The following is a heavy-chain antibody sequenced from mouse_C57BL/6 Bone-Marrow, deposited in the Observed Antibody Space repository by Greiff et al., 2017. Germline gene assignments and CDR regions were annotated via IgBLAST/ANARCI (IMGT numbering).Heavy chain of an antibody. D-gene: IGHD2-4*01. Sequence: EVQLMESGGDFVKPGGSLKLSCAASGFTFSSYCMSWVRQTPDKRLEWVATISSGGSYTYYPDSVKGRFTISRDNAKNTLYLQMSSLKSEDTAMYYCARHRVDYDYDWFAYWGQGTLVTVSA. J-gene: IGHJ3*01. CDR1: GFTFSSYC. CDR2: ISSGGSYT. CDR3: ARHRVDYDYDWFAY. V-gene: IGHV5-6*01.